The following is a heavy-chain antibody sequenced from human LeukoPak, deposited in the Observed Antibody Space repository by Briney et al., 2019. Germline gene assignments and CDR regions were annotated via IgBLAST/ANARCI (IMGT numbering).Heavy chain of an antibody. CDR1: GYTFTSYG. J-gene: IGHJ4*02. V-gene: IGHV1-18*01. D-gene: IGHD3-22*01. CDR3: ARAFSPTYYYDSSGYYLDY. CDR2: ISAYNGNT. Sequence: ASVKVSCKASGYTFTSYGISWVRQAPGQGLEWMGWISAYNGNTNYAQKLQGRVTMTTDTSTSTAYMELRSLRSDDTAVYYCARAFSPTYYYDSSGYYLDYWGQGTLVTVPS.